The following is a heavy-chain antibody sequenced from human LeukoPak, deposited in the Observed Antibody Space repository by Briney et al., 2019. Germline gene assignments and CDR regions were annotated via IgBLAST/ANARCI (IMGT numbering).Heavy chain of an antibody. CDR2: ISYDGSNK. Sequence: GGSLRLSCAASGFTFSSYAMHWVRQAPGKGLEWVAVISYDGSNKYYADSVKGRFTISRDNSKNTLYLQMSSLRVEDTAVYYCARFGSTSWTRWFDPWGQGTLVTVSS. J-gene: IGHJ5*02. CDR3: ARFGSTSWTRWFDP. V-gene: IGHV3-30*04. D-gene: IGHD6-13*01. CDR1: GFTFSSYA.